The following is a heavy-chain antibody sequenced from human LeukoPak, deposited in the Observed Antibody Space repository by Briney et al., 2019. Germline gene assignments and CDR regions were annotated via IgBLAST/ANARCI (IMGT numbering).Heavy chain of an antibody. D-gene: IGHD1-26*01. CDR3: AKPGTQWELNHGAFDY. Sequence: GGSLRVSCAASGFTFSSYGMHWVRQAPGKGLEWVAVISYDGSNKYYADSVKGRFTISRDNSKNTLYLQMNSLRAEDTAVYYCAKPGTQWELNHGAFDYWGQGTLVTVSS. V-gene: IGHV3-30*18. J-gene: IGHJ4*02. CDR2: ISYDGSNK. CDR1: GFTFSSYG.